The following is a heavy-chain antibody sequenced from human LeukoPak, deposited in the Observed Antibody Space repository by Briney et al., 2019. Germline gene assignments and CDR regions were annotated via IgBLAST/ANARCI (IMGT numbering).Heavy chain of an antibody. D-gene: IGHD3-3*01. Sequence: SETLSLTCTVSGGSISSGSYSWGWIRQPPGKGLEWIGSIYYSGSTYYNPSLKSRVTISVDTSKNQFSLKLSSVTAADTAVYYCASQDLRITIFGVVLQYFDYWGQGTLVTVSS. J-gene: IGHJ4*02. V-gene: IGHV4-39*07. CDR3: ASQDLRITIFGVVLQYFDY. CDR1: GGSISSGSYS. CDR2: IYYSGST.